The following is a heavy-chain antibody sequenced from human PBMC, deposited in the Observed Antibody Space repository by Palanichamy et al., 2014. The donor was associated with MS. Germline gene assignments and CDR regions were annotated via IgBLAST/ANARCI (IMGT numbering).Heavy chain of an antibody. CDR2: ISSSSNYI. D-gene: IGHD6-19*01. CDR1: GFTFSSYT. J-gene: IGHJ4*02. V-gene: IGHV3-21*01. CDR3: VRVLSSGWSPDDY. Sequence: EVQLVESGGGLVKPGGSLRLSCAASGFTFSSYTMNWVRQAPGKGLEWVSSISSSSNYIYYADSVKGRFTITRDNAKNSLYLQMKSLRAEDTALYYCVRVLSSGWSPDDYWGQGTLVTVSS.